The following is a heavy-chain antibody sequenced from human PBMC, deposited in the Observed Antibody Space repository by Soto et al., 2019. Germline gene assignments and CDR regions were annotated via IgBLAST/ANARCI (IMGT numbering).Heavy chain of an antibody. J-gene: IGHJ5*02. CDR2: IYYSGST. CDR3: ARVPNSSSWYHPLNWFDP. Sequence: SETLSLTCTVSGGSISSYYWSWIRQPPGKGLEWIGYIYYSGSTNYNPSLKSRVTISVDTPKNQFSLKLSSVTAADTAVYYCARVPNSSSWYHPLNWFDPWGQGTLVTVSS. V-gene: IGHV4-59*01. D-gene: IGHD6-13*01. CDR1: GGSISSYY.